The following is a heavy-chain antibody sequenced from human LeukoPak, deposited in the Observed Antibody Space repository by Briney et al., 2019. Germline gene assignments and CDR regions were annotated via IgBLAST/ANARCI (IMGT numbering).Heavy chain of an antibody. CDR2: IHYSGSS. CDR3: ARGERLGPDF. V-gene: IGHV4-59*01. CDR1: GDSIIGYY. Sequence: MSSETLSLTCTVSGDSIIGYYWSWIRQPPGKGLEWIGYIHYSGSSNYNPSLQSRVTISVDTSRGHFSLKLSSATAADTAVYYCARGERLGPDFWGQGTLVTVSS. D-gene: IGHD1-1*01. J-gene: IGHJ4*02.